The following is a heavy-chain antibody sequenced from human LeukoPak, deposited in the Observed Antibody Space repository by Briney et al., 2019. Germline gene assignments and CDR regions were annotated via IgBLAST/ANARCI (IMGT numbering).Heavy chain of an antibody. D-gene: IGHD3-10*01. J-gene: IGHJ4*02. CDR3: AQDFYGSGSYDY. V-gene: IGHV3-66*01. Sequence: PGGSLRLSCAASGFTVSSNYMSWVRQAPGKGLEGVSVIYSGGSTYYADSLKGRFTISRDNSKNTLYLQMNSLRAEDTAVYYCAQDFYGSGSYDYWGQGTLVTVSS. CDR1: GFTVSSNY. CDR2: IYSGGST.